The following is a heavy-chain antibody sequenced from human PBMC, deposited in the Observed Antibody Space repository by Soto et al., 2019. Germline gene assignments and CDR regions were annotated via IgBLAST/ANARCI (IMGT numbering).Heavy chain of an antibody. CDR1: GFTFNSYT. V-gene: IGHV3-21*04. D-gene: IGHD2-15*01. CDR2: VSSSGYI. J-gene: IGHJ6*02. CDR3: ARDCSGGSCYPGMDV. Sequence: GGSLRLSCAASGFTFNSYTINWVRQAPGKRLEWLSSVSSSGYIFSKYSVKGRFTISMDNAKNSVYLQINSLSAEDTAVYFCARDCSGGSCYPGMDVWGQGTTVTVSS.